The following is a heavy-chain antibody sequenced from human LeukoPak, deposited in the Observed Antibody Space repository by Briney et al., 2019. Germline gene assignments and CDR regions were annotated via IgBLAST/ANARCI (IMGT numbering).Heavy chain of an antibody. J-gene: IGHJ6*02. V-gene: IGHV3-30*18. D-gene: IGHD2-15*01. Sequence: GRSLRLSCAASGFTFSSYGMHWVRQAPGKGLEWVAVISYDGSNKYYADSVKGRFTISRDNSKNTLYLQMNSLRAEDTAVYYCAKDPPTPGSLYYYYGMDVWGQGTTVTVSS. CDR1: GFTFSSYG. CDR3: AKDPPTPGSLYYYYGMDV. CDR2: ISYDGSNK.